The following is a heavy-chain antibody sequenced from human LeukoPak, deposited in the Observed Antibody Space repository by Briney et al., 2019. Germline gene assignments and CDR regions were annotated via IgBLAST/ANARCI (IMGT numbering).Heavy chain of an antibody. J-gene: IGHJ3*01. CDR1: GSTFTNAW. Sequence: GGSLRLSCAASGSTFTNAWMNWVRQAPGKGLEWIGRIKSKSDGGTTDYAAPVKGRFTISRDDPKITLYLQMNSLKTEDTAVYYCAHGLWHYDAFDVWGQGTMVTVSS. D-gene: IGHD3-10*01. V-gene: IGHV3-15*01. CDR3: AHGLWHYDAFDV. CDR2: IKSKSDGGTT.